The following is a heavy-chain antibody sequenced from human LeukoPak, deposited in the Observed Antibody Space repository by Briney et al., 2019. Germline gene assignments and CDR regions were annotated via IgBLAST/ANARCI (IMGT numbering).Heavy chain of an antibody. CDR3: ARDRSNYLGGYYYYDMDV. D-gene: IGHD4-11*01. Sequence: TGGSLRLSCAASGFTVSNTYMSWVRQAPGKGLEWVSLIYSGGGTYSADSVKGRFTISRDISKNTLYLQTNSLRAEDTAVYYCARDRSNYLGGYYYYDMDVWGQGTTVTVSS. CDR2: IYSGGGT. J-gene: IGHJ6*02. CDR1: GFTVSNTY. V-gene: IGHV3-53*01.